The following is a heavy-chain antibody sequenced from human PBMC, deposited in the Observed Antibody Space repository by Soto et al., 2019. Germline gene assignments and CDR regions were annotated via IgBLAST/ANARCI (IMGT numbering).Heavy chain of an antibody. Sequence: SETLSLTCPVSGGSVSSGSHYWSWMRQPPGKGLEWIGYVSHTGSTNYNPSLKGRVTISVDTSKTQFSLRLSSVTAADTALYYCARIAVVPSALDPWGQGTLVTVSS. CDR3: ARIAVVPSALDP. V-gene: IGHV4-61*01. J-gene: IGHJ5*02. CDR2: VSHTGST. CDR1: GGSVSSGSHY. D-gene: IGHD2-2*01.